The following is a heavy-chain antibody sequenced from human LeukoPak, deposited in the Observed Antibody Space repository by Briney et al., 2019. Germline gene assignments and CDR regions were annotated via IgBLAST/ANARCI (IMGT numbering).Heavy chain of an antibody. J-gene: IGHJ4*02. D-gene: IGHD1-26*01. Sequence: GESLKISCKDSAYSFTNYWIGWVRQMPGKGLEWMGIMYPGDSDTRYSPSFQGQVTISADKSIYTAYLQWSSLKASDTAIYYCARSNGVGATQYWGQGTLVTVSS. CDR3: ARSNGVGATQY. V-gene: IGHV5-51*01. CDR1: AYSFTNYW. CDR2: MYPGDSDT.